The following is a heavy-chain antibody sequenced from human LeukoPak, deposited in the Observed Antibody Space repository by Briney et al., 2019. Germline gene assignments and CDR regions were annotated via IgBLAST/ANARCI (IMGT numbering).Heavy chain of an antibody. J-gene: IGHJ3*02. Sequence: SETLSLTCTVSGGSISSGDYYWSWIRQPPGKGLEWIGYIYYSGSTYYNPSLKSLVTISVDTSKNQFSLKLSSVTAADTAVYYCARGSDTHCSSTSCYKWAFDIWGQGTMVTVSS. D-gene: IGHD2-2*02. CDR1: GGSISSGDYY. V-gene: IGHV4-30-4*01. CDR3: ARGSDTHCSSTSCYKWAFDI. CDR2: IYYSGST.